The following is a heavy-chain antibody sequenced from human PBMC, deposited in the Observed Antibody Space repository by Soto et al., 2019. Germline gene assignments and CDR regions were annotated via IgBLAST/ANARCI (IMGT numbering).Heavy chain of an antibody. CDR1: GCTFINYW. CDR2: IKQDGTQK. Sequence: GVSLRVSCAASGCTFINYWMTWVRQAPGKGLEWVANIKQDGTQKNYVDSVEGPFTISRDNAKNSLYLQMNSLRAEDTAVYYCARVGCVIYGNYYYYYMDVWGKGTTVTVSS. CDR3: ARVGCVIYGNYYYYYMDV. D-gene: IGHD3-16*02. V-gene: IGHV3-7*01. J-gene: IGHJ6*03.